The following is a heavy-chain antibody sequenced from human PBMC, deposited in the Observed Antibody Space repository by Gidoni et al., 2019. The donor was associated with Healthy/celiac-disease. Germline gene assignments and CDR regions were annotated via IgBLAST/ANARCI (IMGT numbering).Heavy chain of an antibody. Sequence: QVQLVESGGGVVQPGRSLQLHYARSGSTFSSHGTPWVRQAPGQGLGWVAVISYDGSNKYYADSVKGRFTISRDNSKNTLYLQMNSLRAEDTAVYYCAKDFSRTRTIDYWGQGTLVTVSS. CDR1: GSTFSSHG. J-gene: IGHJ4*02. V-gene: IGHV3-30*18. CDR3: AKDFSRTRTIDY. D-gene: IGHD1-7*01. CDR2: ISYDGSNK.